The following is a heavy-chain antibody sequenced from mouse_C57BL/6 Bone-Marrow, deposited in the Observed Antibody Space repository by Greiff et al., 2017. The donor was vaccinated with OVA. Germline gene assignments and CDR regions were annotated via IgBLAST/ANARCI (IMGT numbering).Heavy chain of an antibody. D-gene: IGHD2-4*01. V-gene: IGHV1-64*01. CDR2: IHPNSGST. Sequence: QVQLQQPGAELVKPGASVKLSCKASGYTFTSYWMHWVKQRPGQGLEWIGMIHPNSGSTNYTEKFKSKATLTVDTSSSTAYMQLSSLTSEDSAVYYCARSIYYDYAWYFDVWGTGTTVTVSS. J-gene: IGHJ1*03. CDR1: GYTFTSYW. CDR3: ARSIYYDYAWYFDV.